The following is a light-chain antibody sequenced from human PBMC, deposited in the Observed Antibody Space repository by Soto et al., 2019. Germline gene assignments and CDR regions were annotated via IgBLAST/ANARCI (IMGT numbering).Light chain of an antibody. Sequence: DIQMTQSPSSLSASVGDRVTITCRASQSISTYLNCYQQKPGKAPKILIYDASSLQSGVPSRFSGSGSGTEFTLTISSLQPDDIATYYCQQYNSYPWTFGQGTRWIS. CDR3: QQYNSYPWT. V-gene: IGKV1-5*01. CDR2: DAS. J-gene: IGKJ1*01. CDR1: QSISTY.